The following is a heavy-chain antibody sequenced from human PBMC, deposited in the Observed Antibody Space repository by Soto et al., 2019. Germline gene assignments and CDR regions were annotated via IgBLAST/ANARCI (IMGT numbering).Heavy chain of an antibody. CDR1: GYTFTSYA. D-gene: IGHD3-16*01. CDR2: INAGNGNT. CDR3: ASFGSGFLNWLHP. V-gene: IGHV1-3*01. Sequence: ASVKVSCKASGYTFTSYAMHWVRQAPGQRLEWMGWINAGNGNTKYSQKFQGRVTVTRDTSARTAYMELSSLRSEDTAVYYCASFGSGFLNWLHPWGQGTLVNVSS. J-gene: IGHJ5*02.